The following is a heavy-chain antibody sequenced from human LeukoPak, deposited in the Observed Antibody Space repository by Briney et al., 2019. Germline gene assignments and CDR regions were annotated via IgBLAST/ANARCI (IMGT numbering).Heavy chain of an antibody. Sequence: PGGSLRLSCAASGFTFITYSMNWVRQAPGKGLEWVSSISSSSSYIYYADSVRGRFTISRDNPKNSLYLQMNSLRAEDTAVYYCAREVPSAYYFESWGQGTLVTVSS. CDR3: AREVPSAYYFES. CDR1: GFTFITYS. J-gene: IGHJ4*02. D-gene: IGHD2-2*01. CDR2: ISSSSSYI. V-gene: IGHV3-21*01.